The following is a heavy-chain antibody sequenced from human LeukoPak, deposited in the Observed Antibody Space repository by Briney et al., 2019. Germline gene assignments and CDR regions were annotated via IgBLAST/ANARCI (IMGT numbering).Heavy chain of an antibody. J-gene: IGHJ4*02. CDR2: INPNSGGT. CDR1: GYTFTGYY. V-gene: IGHV1-2*02. D-gene: IGHD1-26*01. Sequence: ASVKVSCKASGYTFTGYYMHWVRQAPGQGLEWMGWINPNSGGTKYAQNFQGRVTMTRDTSISTAYMELSRLRSDDTAVYYCARGWELVRCDYWGQGSLVTVSS. CDR3: ARGWELVRCDY.